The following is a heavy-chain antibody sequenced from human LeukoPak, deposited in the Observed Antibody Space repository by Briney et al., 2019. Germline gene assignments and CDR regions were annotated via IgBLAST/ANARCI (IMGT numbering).Heavy chain of an antibody. CDR3: AKDRDTPAKGAWS. CDR1: GFTYPSYA. CDR2: IGGSGSTK. D-gene: IGHD5-18*01. J-gene: IGHJ3*01. Sequence: GGTLRLSCAASGFTYPSYAMIWVRQAPGKGLEWVSTIGGSGSTKYYADSVKGRFTISRDNSKNTLYLQMSSLRAEDTAIYSCAKDRDTPAKGAWSWGQGTMVTVSS. V-gene: IGHV3-23*01.